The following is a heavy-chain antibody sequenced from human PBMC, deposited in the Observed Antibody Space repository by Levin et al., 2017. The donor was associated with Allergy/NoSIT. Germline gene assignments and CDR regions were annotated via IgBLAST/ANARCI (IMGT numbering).Heavy chain of an antibody. V-gene: IGHV4-4*02. D-gene: IGHD2-15*01. CDR3: ATVEGLFCSGVSCSYSCHY. J-gene: IGHJ4*02. CDR1: GGSISTDNW. Sequence: SETLSLTCAVSGGSISTDNWWSWIRQPPGKGLEWIGEIYRSGDTNHNPSLSSRVTMSVDKSKNHFSLTLSSVTSADTAVYYCATVEGLFCSGVSCSYSCHYWGQGALVTVSS. CDR2: IYRSGDT.